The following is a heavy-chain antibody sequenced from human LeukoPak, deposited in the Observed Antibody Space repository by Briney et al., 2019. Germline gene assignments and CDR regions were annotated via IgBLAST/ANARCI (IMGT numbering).Heavy chain of an antibody. CDR2: ISAYNGNT. CDR3: ARGPKAEWLGDYYYYYMDV. J-gene: IGHJ6*03. CDR1: GYTSTSYG. V-gene: IGHV1-18*01. D-gene: IGHD6-19*01. Sequence: ASVKVSCKASGYTSTSYGISWVRQAPGQGLEWMGWISAYNGNTNYAQKLQGRVTMTTDTSTSTAYMELRSLRSDDTAVYYCARGPKAEWLGDYYYYYMDVWGKGTTVTVSS.